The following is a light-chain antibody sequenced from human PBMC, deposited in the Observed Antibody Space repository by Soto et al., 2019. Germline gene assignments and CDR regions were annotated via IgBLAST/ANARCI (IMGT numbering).Light chain of an antibody. CDR3: SSYTSSSTYV. J-gene: IGLJ1*01. Sequence: QSALTQPASVSGSPGQSITISCTGTSSDVGSYNYVSWYQQHPGKVPKLMIYEVNNRPSGVSDRFSGSKSGNVASLTISWLQAEDEADYYCSSYTSSSTYVFGTGTKLTVL. V-gene: IGLV2-14*01. CDR1: SSDVGSYNY. CDR2: EVN.